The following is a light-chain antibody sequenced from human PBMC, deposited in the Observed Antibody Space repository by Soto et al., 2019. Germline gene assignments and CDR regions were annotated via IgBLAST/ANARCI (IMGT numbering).Light chain of an antibody. V-gene: IGKV3-15*01. Sequence: EIVMTQSPATLSVSPVESATLSCRASQTVSSNLAWYQQKPGQAPRVIIYGASTRSTVVPARFSRSGSGTEYNFTIDSLQAEDLAVDSCHHYHICPPQYTVCQGTKLKL. CDR2: GAS. CDR1: QTVSSN. J-gene: IGKJ2*01. CDR3: HHYHICPPQYT.